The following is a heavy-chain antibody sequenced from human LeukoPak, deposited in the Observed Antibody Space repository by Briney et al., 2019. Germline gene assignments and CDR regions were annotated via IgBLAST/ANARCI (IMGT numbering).Heavy chain of an antibody. D-gene: IGHD6-19*01. Sequence: SETLSLTCTVSGGSISSYYWSCIRQPPGKGLEGSGDIYYSGSTNYNPSLKSRVTISVDTSKNQFSLKLSSVTAAETAVYYCARDIAVAGRAWGMDVWGQGTTVTVSS. CDR3: ARDIAVAGRAWGMDV. J-gene: IGHJ6*02. CDR2: IYYSGST. CDR1: GGSISSYY. V-gene: IGHV4-59*01.